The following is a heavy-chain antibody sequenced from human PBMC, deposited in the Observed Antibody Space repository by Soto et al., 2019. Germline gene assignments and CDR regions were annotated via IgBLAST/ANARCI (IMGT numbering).Heavy chain of an antibody. CDR1: GYTLTELS. CDR2: FDPEDGET. J-gene: IGHJ4*02. D-gene: IGHD3-3*01. Sequence: ASVKVSCKVSGYTLTELSMHWVRQAPGKGLEWMGGFDPEDGETIYAQKFQGRVTMTEDTSTDTAYMGLSSLRSDDTAVYYCATPGGYYDFWSGYYTGRYFDYWGQGTLVTVSS. CDR3: ATPGGYYDFWSGYYTGRYFDY. V-gene: IGHV1-24*01.